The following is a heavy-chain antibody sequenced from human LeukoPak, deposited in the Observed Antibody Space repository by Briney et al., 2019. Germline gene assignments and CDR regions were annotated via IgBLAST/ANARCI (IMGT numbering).Heavy chain of an antibody. CDR3: ANVVVAADRPAVAGTGLGDY. D-gene: IGHD2-15*01. CDR1: GFTFSSYA. V-gene: IGHV3-30-3*01. J-gene: IGHJ4*02. CDR2: ISYDGSNK. Sequence: PGGSLRLSCAASGFTFSSYAMHWVRQAPGKGLEWVAVISYDGSNKYYADSVKGRFTISRDNSKNTLYLQMNSLRAEDTAVYYCANVVVAADRPAVAGTGLGDYWGQGTLVTVSS.